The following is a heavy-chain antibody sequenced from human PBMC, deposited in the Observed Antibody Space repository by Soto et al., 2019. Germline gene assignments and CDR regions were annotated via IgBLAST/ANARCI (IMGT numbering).Heavy chain of an antibody. Sequence: QVQLQQCGAGLLKPSETLSLTCAVYGGSFSGYYWSWIRQPPGKGLQWIGEINHSGSTNYNPSLKSRVTTSVDSSKNQYSLKLSSVTAADTAVYYCARGGGGDWPKYFQHWGQGTLVTDSS. CDR1: GGSFSGYY. D-gene: IGHD2-21*02. CDR3: ARGGGGDWPKYFQH. J-gene: IGHJ1*01. V-gene: IGHV4-34*01. CDR2: INHSGST.